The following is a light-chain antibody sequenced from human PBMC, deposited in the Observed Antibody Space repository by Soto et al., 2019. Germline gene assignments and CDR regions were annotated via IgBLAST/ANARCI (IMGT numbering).Light chain of an antibody. CDR3: QQYGSSPWT. Sequence: EIVLTQSPGTLSLSPGERATLSCRASQSVSSSYLAWYQQKPGQAPRLLIYVASSRATGIPDRFSGSGSGTDFTLTISRLEPEDFAVYYRQQYGSSPWTLGQGTKVEIK. CDR1: QSVSSSY. V-gene: IGKV3-20*01. CDR2: VAS. J-gene: IGKJ1*01.